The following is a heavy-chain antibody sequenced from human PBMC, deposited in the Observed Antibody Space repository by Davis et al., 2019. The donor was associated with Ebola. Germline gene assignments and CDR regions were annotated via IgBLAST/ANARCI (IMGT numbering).Heavy chain of an antibody. V-gene: IGHV3-23*01. Sequence: GESLKISCAASGFTFSSYAMSWVRQAPGKGLEWVSAISGSGGSTYYADSVKGRFTISRDNSKNTLYLQMNSLRAEDTAVYYCAKAGWRGYYYDHWGQGTLVTVSS. CDR1: GFTFSSYA. J-gene: IGHJ4*02. CDR3: AKAGWRGYYYDH. CDR2: ISGSGGST. D-gene: IGHD3-3*01.